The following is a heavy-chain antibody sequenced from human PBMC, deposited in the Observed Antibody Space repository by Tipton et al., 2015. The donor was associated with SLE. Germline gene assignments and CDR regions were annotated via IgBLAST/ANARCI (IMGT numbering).Heavy chain of an antibody. J-gene: IGHJ2*01. Sequence: LSLTCNVSGGSIRTNTYFWGWVRQPPGKGLEWIASLSYGGSTHYNPSLMSRVTISVDTSINQVSLNLNSVTVADTAVYYCVQDSGGFNWNPQALDLWGRGTLVTVSS. CDR1: GGSIRTNTYF. CDR2: LSYGGST. V-gene: IGHV4-39*01. CDR3: VQDSGGFNWNPQALDL. D-gene: IGHD1-20*01.